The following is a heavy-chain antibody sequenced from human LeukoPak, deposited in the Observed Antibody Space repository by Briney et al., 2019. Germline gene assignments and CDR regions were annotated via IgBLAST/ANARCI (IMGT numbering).Heavy chain of an antibody. CDR2: INPNSGGT. Sequence: VASVKVSCKASGYTFTGYYMHWVRQAPGQGLEWMGWINPNSGGTNYAQKFQGRVIMTRDTSISTAYMELSRLRSDDTAVYYCARGWSGSYYSHYYYYMDVWGKGTTVTVSS. CDR1: GYTFTGYY. CDR3: ARGWSGSYYSHYYYYMDV. J-gene: IGHJ6*03. D-gene: IGHD1-26*01. V-gene: IGHV1-2*02.